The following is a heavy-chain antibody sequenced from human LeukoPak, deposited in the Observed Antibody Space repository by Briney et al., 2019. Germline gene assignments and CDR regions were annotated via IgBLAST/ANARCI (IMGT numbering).Heavy chain of an antibody. CDR2: IYTSGST. CDR1: GGSISSGDYY. CDR3: AKRRWSSSGFDP. J-gene: IGHJ5*02. D-gene: IGHD2-15*01. Sequence: PSETLSLTCTVSGGSISSGDYYWSWIRQPAGKGLEWIGRIYTSGSTDYNPSLKSRVTISVDTSKNQFSLKLSSVTAADTAVYYCAKRRWSSSGFDPWGQGTLVTVSS. V-gene: IGHV4-61*02.